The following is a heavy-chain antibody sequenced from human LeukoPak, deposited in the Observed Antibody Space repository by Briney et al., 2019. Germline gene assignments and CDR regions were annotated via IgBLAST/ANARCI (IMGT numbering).Heavy chain of an antibody. CDR3: APSLYYYDSTDSGGAFDI. V-gene: IGHV1-2*02. CDR2: IKPNDGAT. Sequence: SVKVSCKASGYTFTGHYMNWVRQAPGQGHEWIGWIKPNDGATNYAQKFQGRVTMTRDTSISTAYMELSSLRSDDTAVYYSAPSLYYYDSTDSGGAFDIWGQGTMVTVSS. D-gene: IGHD3-22*01. J-gene: IGHJ3*02. CDR1: GYTFTGHY.